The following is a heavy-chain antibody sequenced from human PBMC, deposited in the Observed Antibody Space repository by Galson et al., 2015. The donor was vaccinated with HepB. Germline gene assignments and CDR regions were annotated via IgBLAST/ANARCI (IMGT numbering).Heavy chain of an antibody. Sequence: SVKVSCKASGGTFSSYAISWVRQAPGQGLEWMGGIIPIFGTANYAQKFQGRVTITADESTSTAYMELSSLRSEDTAVYYCASASGEYNWNPEWGYWGQGTLVTVSS. V-gene: IGHV1-69*13. CDR3: ASASGEYNWNPEWGY. D-gene: IGHD1-20*01. CDR1: GGTFSSYA. J-gene: IGHJ4*02. CDR2: IIPIFGTA.